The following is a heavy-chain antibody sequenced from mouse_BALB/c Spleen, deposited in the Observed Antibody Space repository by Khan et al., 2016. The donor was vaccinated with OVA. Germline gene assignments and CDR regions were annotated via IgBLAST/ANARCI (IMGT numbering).Heavy chain of an antibody. Sequence: EVQLVESGGGLVQPGGSLKLSCAASGFTFSSYGMPWVRQTPDKRLELVATINSNGGSTYYLDSLKGRFTISRDNAKNTLYLQMSSLKSEDTAMYYCARMAGTIYWGQGTTVTVSS. J-gene: IGHJ2*01. V-gene: IGHV5-6-3*01. CDR1: GFTFSSYG. CDR3: ARMAGTIY. CDR2: INSNGGST.